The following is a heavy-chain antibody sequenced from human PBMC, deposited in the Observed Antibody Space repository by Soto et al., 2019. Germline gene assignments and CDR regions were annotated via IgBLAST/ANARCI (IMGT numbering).Heavy chain of an antibody. CDR3: ARGGRGSSSSSNWFDP. V-gene: IGHV4-59*01. Sequence: SETLSLTCTVSGGSISSYYWSWIRQPPGKGLEWIGYIYYSGSTNYNPSLKSRVTISVDTSKNQFSLKLSSVTAADTAVYYCARGGRGSSSSSNWFDPWGQGTLVTVSS. J-gene: IGHJ5*02. CDR1: GGSISSYY. CDR2: IYYSGST. D-gene: IGHD6-6*01.